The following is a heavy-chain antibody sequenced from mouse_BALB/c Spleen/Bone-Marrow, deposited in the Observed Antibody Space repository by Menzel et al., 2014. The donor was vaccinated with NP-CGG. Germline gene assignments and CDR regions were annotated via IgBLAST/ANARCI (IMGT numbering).Heavy chain of an antibody. Sequence: EVQGVESGGGLVQPKGSLKLSCAASGFTFNTYAMNWVRQAPGKGLEWVARIRSKSNNYATYYADSVKDRFTISRDDSQSMPYLQMNNLKTEDTAMYYCVRPSYGNYGGFAYWGQGTLVTVSA. V-gene: IGHV10-1*02. CDR3: VRPSYGNYGGFAY. J-gene: IGHJ3*01. D-gene: IGHD2-1*01. CDR2: IRSKSNNYAT. CDR1: GFTFNTYA.